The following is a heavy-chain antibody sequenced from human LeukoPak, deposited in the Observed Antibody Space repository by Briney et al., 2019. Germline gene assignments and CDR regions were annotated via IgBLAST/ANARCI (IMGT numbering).Heavy chain of an antibody. J-gene: IGHJ3*02. V-gene: IGHV4-4*07. CDR3: ANQWLVPDAFDI. D-gene: IGHD6-19*01. CDR1: GGSINSYY. Sequence: SETLSLTCTVSGGSINSYYWSWIRQPAGKGLEWIGRIYTSGSTNYNASLESRVTMSVDTSKSQFSLKLSSVTAADTAVYYCANQWLVPDAFDIWGQGTMVTVSS. CDR2: IYTSGST.